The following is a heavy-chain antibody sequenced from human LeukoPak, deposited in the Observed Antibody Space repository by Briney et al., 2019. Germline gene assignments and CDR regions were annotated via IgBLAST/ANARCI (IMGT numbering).Heavy chain of an antibody. D-gene: IGHD6-19*01. Sequence: ASVKVSRTMSGYSLSDLSIHWGRAAPGAGGGWMGGFDSKNNKIVYSQKFQVSVTMTEDTSATSLRSEDTAVYFCATDRVYRRSGRSWGFFDYWGQGTLVIVSS. CDR2: FDSKNNKI. V-gene: IGHV1-24*01. J-gene: IGHJ4*02. CDR1: GYSLSDLS. CDR3: ATDRVYRRSGRSWGFFDY.